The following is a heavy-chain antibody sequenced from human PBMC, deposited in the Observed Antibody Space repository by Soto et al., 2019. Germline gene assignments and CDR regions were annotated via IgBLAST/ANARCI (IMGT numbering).Heavy chain of an antibody. CDR1: GYSFTSYW. V-gene: IGHV5-51*01. D-gene: IGHD3-16*01. CDR3: ARQFSARLGGPPAGSIDP. Sequence: PGESLKISCKGSGYSFTSYWIGWVRQMPGKGLEWMGIIYPGDSDTRYSPSFQGQVTISADKSISTAYLQWSSLKASDTAMYYCARQFSARLGGPPAGSIDPWGQGTLVTVSS. J-gene: IGHJ5*02. CDR2: IYPGDSDT.